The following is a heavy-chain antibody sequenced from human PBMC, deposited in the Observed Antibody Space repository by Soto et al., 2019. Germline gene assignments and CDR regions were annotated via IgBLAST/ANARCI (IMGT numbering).Heavy chain of an antibody. D-gene: IGHD1-1*01. V-gene: IGHV3-23*01. CDR1: GFSISTYG. Sequence: EVQLLGSGGGLVQPGGSLRLSCAASGFSISTYGVTWVRQAPGKGLEWVSGFSGGDGGTHYADSVKGRFTISRDNSKNTAYLLMNSLRTDDTAVYYCARWNGFGDYWGQGTRVTVSS. J-gene: IGHJ4*02. CDR3: ARWNGFGDY. CDR2: FSGGDGGT.